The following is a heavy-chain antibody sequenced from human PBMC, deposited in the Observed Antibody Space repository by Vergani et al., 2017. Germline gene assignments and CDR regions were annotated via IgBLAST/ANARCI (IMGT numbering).Heavy chain of an antibody. J-gene: IGHJ5*02. Sequence: QVQLVESGGGVVQPGRSLRLSCAASGFTFSSYGMHWVRQAPGKGLEWVAVIWYDGSNKNYADSVKGRFTISRDNSKNTLYLQMNSLRAEDTAVYYCARDIVVVPADSKCDPWGQGTLVTVSS. CDR2: IWYDGSNK. CDR1: GFTFSSYG. D-gene: IGHD2-2*01. CDR3: ARDIVVVPADSKCDP. V-gene: IGHV3-33*01.